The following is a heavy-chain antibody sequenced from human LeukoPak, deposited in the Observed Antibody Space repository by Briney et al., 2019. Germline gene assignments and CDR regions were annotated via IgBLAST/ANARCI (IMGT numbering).Heavy chain of an antibody. J-gene: IGHJ4*02. V-gene: IGHV1-46*01. Sequence: ASVKVSCKASGYTFTSYYMHWVRQAPGQGLEWMGILNPTTGSATYAQNVQGRVAMTSDTSTSPVYMEMSSLTSEDTAVYYCARVWDIYGPFDYWGQGTLVTVSS. CDR1: GYTFTSYY. D-gene: IGHD3-3*02. CDR2: LNPTTGSA. CDR3: ARVWDIYGPFDY.